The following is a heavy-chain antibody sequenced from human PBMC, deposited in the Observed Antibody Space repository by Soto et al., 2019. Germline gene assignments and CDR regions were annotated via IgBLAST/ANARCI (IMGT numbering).Heavy chain of an antibody. Sequence: GASVKVSCKASGYTFTSYGISWVRQAPGQGLEWMGWISAYNGNTNYAQKLQGRVTMTTDTSTSTAYMELRSLRSDDTAVYYCARVKGILTGYYTIDYWGQGTLVTVSS. CDR1: GYTFTSYG. V-gene: IGHV1-18*01. CDR3: ARVKGILTGYYTIDY. D-gene: IGHD3-9*01. CDR2: ISAYNGNT. J-gene: IGHJ4*02.